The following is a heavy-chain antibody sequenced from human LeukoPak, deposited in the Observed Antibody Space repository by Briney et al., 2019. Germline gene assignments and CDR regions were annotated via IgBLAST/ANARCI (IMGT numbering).Heavy chain of an antibody. V-gene: IGHV3-7*01. CDR3: AKDGITMVRGVIDY. Sequence: PGGSLRLSCAASGFTFSSYWMSWVRQAPGKGLEWVANIKQDGSEKYYVDSVKGRFTISRDNAKNSLYLQMNSLRAEDTAVYYCAKDGITMVRGVIDYWGQGTLVTVSS. CDR2: IKQDGSEK. CDR1: GFTFSSYW. D-gene: IGHD3-10*01. J-gene: IGHJ4*02.